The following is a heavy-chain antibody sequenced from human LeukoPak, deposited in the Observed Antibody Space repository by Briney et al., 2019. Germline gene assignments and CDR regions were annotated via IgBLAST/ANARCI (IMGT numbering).Heavy chain of an antibody. CDR3: ARDLSFVRGVPLALDI. V-gene: IGHV4-59*01. Sequence: KPSETLSLTCTVSGGSISSYYWSWIRQPPGKGLEWIGYIYYSGSTNYNPSLKSRVTISVDTSKNQFSLKLSSVTAADTAVYYCARDLSFVRGVPLALDIWGQGTMVTVSS. CDR2: IYYSGST. D-gene: IGHD3-10*02. J-gene: IGHJ3*02. CDR1: GGSISSYY.